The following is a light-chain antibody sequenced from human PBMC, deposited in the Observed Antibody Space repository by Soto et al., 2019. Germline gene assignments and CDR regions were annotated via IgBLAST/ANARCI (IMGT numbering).Light chain of an antibody. CDR1: QSVSSNY. CDR2: GAS. Sequence: ELVLTQSPGTLSLSPGERATLSCRASQSVSSNYLAWYQQRPGQAPRLLIYGASSRATGIPDRFSGSGSGTDFTLTISRLEPEDFAVYYCQHGYVAPYSFGQGTKVDI. CDR3: QHGYVAPYS. J-gene: IGKJ2*03. V-gene: IGKV3-20*01.